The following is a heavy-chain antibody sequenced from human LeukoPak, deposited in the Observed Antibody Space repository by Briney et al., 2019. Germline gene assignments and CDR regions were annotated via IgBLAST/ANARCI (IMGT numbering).Heavy chain of an antibody. CDR2: IYTSGST. CDR3: ARDGYYYDSSGYPSHAFDI. Sequence: SETLSLTCTVSGGSISSYYWSWIRQPAGKGLEWIGRIYTSGSTNYTPSLKSRVTMSVDTSKNQFSLKLSSVTAADTAVYYCARDGYYYDSSGYPSHAFDIWGQGTMVTVSS. V-gene: IGHV4-4*07. J-gene: IGHJ3*02. CDR1: GGSISSYY. D-gene: IGHD3-22*01.